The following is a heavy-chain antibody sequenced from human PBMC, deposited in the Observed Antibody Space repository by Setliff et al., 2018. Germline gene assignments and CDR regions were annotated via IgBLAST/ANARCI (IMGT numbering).Heavy chain of an antibody. V-gene: IGHV4-39*01. Sequence: SETLSLTCTVSGGSLRGNAIFWGWIRQPPGKGLEWIGSIYYTGDPYYNPSLKSRVTMSVDTSKNQFSLKLRSVTAADTAIYYCARHVDCSGGRCYSLSNWFDPWGPGTLVTVSS. D-gene: IGHD2-15*01. CDR2: IYYTGDP. CDR1: GGSLRGNAIF. J-gene: IGHJ5*02. CDR3: ARHVDCSGGRCYSLSNWFDP.